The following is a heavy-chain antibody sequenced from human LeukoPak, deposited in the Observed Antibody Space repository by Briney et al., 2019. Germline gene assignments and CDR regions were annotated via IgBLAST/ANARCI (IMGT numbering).Heavy chain of an antibody. D-gene: IGHD6-19*01. Sequence: SETLSLTCTVSGGSISSSSYYWGWIRQPPGKGLEWIGSIYYSGSTYYNPSLKSRVTISVDTSKNQFSLKLSSVTAADTAVYYCASVRQWLVRMGFDPWGQGTLVTVSS. CDR2: IYYSGST. V-gene: IGHV4-39*01. CDR3: ASVRQWLVRMGFDP. J-gene: IGHJ5*02. CDR1: GGSISSSSYY.